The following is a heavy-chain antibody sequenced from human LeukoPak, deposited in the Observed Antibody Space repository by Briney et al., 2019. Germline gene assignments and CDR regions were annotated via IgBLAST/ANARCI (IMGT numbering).Heavy chain of an antibody. J-gene: IGHJ4*02. CDR1: GFTFSSYA. CDR3: AKNGDYYDSVGFDY. D-gene: IGHD3-22*01. CDR2: ISYDGSNK. V-gene: IGHV3-30-3*02. Sequence: GGSLRLSCAASGFTFSSYAMHWVRQAPGKGLEWVAVISYDGSNKYYADSVKGRFTISRDNSKNTLYLQMNSLRAEDTAVYYCAKNGDYYDSVGFDYWGQGTLVTVSS.